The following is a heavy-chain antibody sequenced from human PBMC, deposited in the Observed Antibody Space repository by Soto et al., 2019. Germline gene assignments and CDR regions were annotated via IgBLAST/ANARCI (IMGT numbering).Heavy chain of an antibody. D-gene: IGHD2-15*01. J-gene: IGHJ5*02. Sequence: SETLSLTCTVSGGSISSYYWSWIRQPPGKGLEWIGYIYYSGSTNYNPSLKSRVTISVDTSKNQFSLKLSSVTAADTAVYYCARGIRYCSGGSCYQFDPWGQGTLVTV. CDR1: GGSISSYY. V-gene: IGHV4-59*01. CDR3: ARGIRYCSGGSCYQFDP. CDR2: IYYSGST.